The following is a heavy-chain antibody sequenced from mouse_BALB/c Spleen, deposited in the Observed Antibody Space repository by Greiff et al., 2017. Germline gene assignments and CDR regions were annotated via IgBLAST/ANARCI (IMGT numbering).Heavy chain of an antibody. V-gene: IGHV1-54*01. D-gene: IGHD1-2*01. J-gene: IGHJ3*01. CDR2: INPGSGGT. CDR1: GYAFTNYL. Sequence: VQGVESGAELVRPGTSVKVSCKASGYAFTNYLIEWVKQRPGQGLEWIGVINPGSGGTNYNEKFKGKATLTADKSSSTAYMQLSSLTSDDSAVYFCASLLRFAYWGQGTLVTVSA. CDR3: ASLLRFAY.